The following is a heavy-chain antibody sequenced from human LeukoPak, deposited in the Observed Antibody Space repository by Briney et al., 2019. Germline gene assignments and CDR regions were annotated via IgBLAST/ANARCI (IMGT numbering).Heavy chain of an antibody. J-gene: IGHJ5*02. Sequence: TSETLSLTCTVSGGSIGSDSWSWIRRARGKRLEWIGNIYYSGSTNYNPSLKSRVTISVDTSKNQFSLRLTSVTAADSAVYHCVRGANLWGQGILVTVSS. D-gene: IGHD5-12*01. V-gene: IGHV4-59*01. CDR1: GGSIGSDS. CDR2: IYYSGST. CDR3: VRGANL.